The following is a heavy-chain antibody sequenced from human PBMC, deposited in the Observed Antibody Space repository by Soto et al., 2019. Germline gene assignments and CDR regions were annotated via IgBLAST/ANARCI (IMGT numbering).Heavy chain of an antibody. CDR3: ARANSGYDQSVIDY. V-gene: IGHV2-70*11. D-gene: IGHD5-12*01. Sequence: TLSLTCTVSGGSISSYYWSWIRQPPGKALEWLARIDWDDDKYYSTSLKTRLTISKDTSKNQVVLTMTNMDPVDTATYYCARANSGYDQSVIDYWGQGTLVTVSS. J-gene: IGHJ4*02. CDR2: IDWDDDK. CDR1: GGSISSYY.